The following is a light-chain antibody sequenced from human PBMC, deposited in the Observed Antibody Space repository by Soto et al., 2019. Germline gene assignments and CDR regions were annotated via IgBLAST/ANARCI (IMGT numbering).Light chain of an antibody. J-gene: IGKJ1*01. CDR1: ESLLHSNGNNY. V-gene: IGKV2-28*01. CDR2: LGS. Sequence: DIVMTQSPLSLPVTPGEPASISCRSNESLLHSNGNNYLAWYLQKPGQSPQLLIYLGSSRASGVPDRFSGSASGTDCTLNISRLEAEDVGVYYCMQALQPPPTFGQGTKVEIK. CDR3: MQALQPPPT.